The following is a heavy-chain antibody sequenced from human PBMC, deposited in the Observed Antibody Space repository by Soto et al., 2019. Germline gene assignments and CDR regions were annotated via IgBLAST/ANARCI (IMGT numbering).Heavy chain of an antibody. V-gene: IGHV3-23*01. J-gene: IGHJ4*02. CDR3: AKDAPGSGWLSDY. D-gene: IGHD3-22*01. CDR2: ISGSGATT. Sequence: EVQLLQSGGGLVQPGGSLRLSCAASGFSFSSYAMSWVRQAPGKGLEWVSAISGSGATTFYADSMKGRFTISRDNSRDTLYLQMNSLRAEDTAIYYCAKDAPGSGWLSDYWGQGTLVTVSS. CDR1: GFSFSSYA.